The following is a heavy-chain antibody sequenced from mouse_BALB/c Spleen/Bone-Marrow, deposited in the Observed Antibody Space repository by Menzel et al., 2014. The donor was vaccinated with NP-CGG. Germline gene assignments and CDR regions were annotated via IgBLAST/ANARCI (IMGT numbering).Heavy chain of an antibody. Sequence: EVQLQESGPELVKPGASVKMSCKASGYTFTDYYMNWVKQSHGKSLEWIGDINPINGDTFYNQKFKGKATLTVDRTSNTAYMQLDSLTSEDSAVYYCAMGVRLYWYFDVWGAGTTVTVSS. CDR2: INPINGDT. J-gene: IGHJ1*01. CDR1: GYTFTDYY. V-gene: IGHV1-26*01. CDR3: AMGVRLYWYFDV. D-gene: IGHD2-14*01.